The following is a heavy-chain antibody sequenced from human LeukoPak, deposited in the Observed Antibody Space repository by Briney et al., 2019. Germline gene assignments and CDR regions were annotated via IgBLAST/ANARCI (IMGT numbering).Heavy chain of an antibody. Sequence: SETLSLTCTVSGDSISGYYWSWIRQPPGKGLEWIGYVYYDGSTNYNPSLKSRVTISVDTSKNQFSLKLSSVTAADTAVYYCARPLEATVTVPFDYWGQGTLVTVSS. J-gene: IGHJ4*02. CDR2: VYYDGST. CDR1: GDSISGYY. CDR3: ARPLEATVTVPFDY. D-gene: IGHD4-17*01. V-gene: IGHV4-59*08.